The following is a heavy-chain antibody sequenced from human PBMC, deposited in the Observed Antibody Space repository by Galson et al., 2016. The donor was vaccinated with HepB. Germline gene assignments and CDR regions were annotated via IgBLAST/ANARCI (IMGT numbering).Heavy chain of an antibody. J-gene: IGHJ4*02. CDR2: IWYDGSHE. Sequence: SLRLSCAASGFSFSSYAMSWVRQAPGKGLEWVAVIWYDGSHEYYADSVKGRFTISRDNSKNTVYLQMNSLSAEDTAVYYCAKNSYSSAWYPDYWGQGTLVTVSS. CDR1: GFSFSSYA. V-gene: IGHV3-33*06. CDR3: AKNSYSSAWYPDY. D-gene: IGHD6-19*01.